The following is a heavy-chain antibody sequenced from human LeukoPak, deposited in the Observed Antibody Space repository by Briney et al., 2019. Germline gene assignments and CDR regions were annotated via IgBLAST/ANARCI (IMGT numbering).Heavy chain of an antibody. D-gene: IGHD6-19*01. V-gene: IGHV4-59*12. CDR1: GGSISRYY. J-gene: IGHJ4*02. CDR3: ARGTLYRGWSYYLDF. CDR2: IYYNGNT. Sequence: PSETLSLTCTVSGGSISRYYWSWIRQPPGKGLEWIGYIYYNGNTNYNPSLNSRVTISVDTSKNQFSLKLSSVTAADTAVYYCARGTLYRGWSYYLDFWGQGSQVTVSS.